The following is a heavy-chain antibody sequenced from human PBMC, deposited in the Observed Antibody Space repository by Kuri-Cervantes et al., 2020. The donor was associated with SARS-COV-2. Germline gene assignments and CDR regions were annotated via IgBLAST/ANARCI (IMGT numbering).Heavy chain of an antibody. V-gene: IGHV4-59*01. CDR1: GGSISSYY. CDR2: IYYSGST. D-gene: IGHD2-2*01. J-gene: IGHJ5*02. Sequence: SETLSLTCTVSGGSISSYYWSWIRQPPGKGLEWIGYIYYSGSTNYNPSLKSRVTISVDTSKNQFSLKLSSVTAADTAVYYCARTLPRYCSSTSCGRNWFDPWGQGTLVTVSS. CDR3: ARTLPRYCSSTSCGRNWFDP.